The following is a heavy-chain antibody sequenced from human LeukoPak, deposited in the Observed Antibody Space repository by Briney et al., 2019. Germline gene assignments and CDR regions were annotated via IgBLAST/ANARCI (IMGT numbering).Heavy chain of an antibody. CDR2: INQDGDEK. Sequence: GGSLRLSCTASGFTFRTYWMNWVSQAPGKGLEWVAKINQDGDEKYYVGSVQGRFTISRDNANASVFLKLSSLRAEDTGVYYCAREYDFWSGLSPPDYWGQGTLVTVSS. CDR3: AREYDFWSGLSPPDY. J-gene: IGHJ4*02. V-gene: IGHV3-7*01. CDR1: GFTFRTYW. D-gene: IGHD3-3*01.